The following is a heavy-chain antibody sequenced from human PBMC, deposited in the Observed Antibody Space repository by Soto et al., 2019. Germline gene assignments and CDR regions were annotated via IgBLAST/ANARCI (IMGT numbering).Heavy chain of an antibody. D-gene: IGHD6-6*01. J-gene: IGHJ4*02. Sequence: EVQLVESGGGLIQPGGSLRLSCAASGFTVSSNYMSWVRQAPGKGLEWVSAISGSGGSTYYADSVKGRFTISRDNSKNTLYLQMNSLRAEDTAVYYCAKVPASESPTEFDYWGQGTLVTVSS. CDR3: AKVPASESPTEFDY. CDR2: ISGSGGST. CDR1: GFTVSSNY. V-gene: IGHV3-23*04.